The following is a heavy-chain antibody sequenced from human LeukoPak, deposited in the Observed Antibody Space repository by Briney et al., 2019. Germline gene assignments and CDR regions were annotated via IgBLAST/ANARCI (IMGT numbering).Heavy chain of an antibody. V-gene: IGHV4-39*07. CDR3: ARDRYDYVWGSYRYYYYMDV. D-gene: IGHD3-16*01. CDR1: GGSISSTSYY. J-gene: IGHJ6*03. Sequence: PSETLSLTCTVSGGSISSTSYYWGWIRQSPGKELEWIGSIYHSGSTYYNPSLKSRVTISVDTSKNQFSLKLSSVTAADTAVYYCARDRYDYVWGSYRYYYYMDVWGKGTTVTVSS. CDR2: IYHSGST.